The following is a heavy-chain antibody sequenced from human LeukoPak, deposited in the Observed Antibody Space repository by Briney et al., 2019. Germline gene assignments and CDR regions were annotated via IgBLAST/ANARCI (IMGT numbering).Heavy chain of an antibody. Sequence: VASVKVSCKPSGYTFTDYYIHWVRQAPGQGLEWMGWISPNTGGTSYAQRFQGRVTMTRDTSISTAYMELSSLRSDDTAVFYCARKGGAVLTGYHYWGQGTLVTVSS. V-gene: IGHV1-2*02. J-gene: IGHJ4*02. CDR2: ISPNTGGT. CDR1: GYTFTDYY. D-gene: IGHD3-9*01. CDR3: ARKGGAVLTGYHY.